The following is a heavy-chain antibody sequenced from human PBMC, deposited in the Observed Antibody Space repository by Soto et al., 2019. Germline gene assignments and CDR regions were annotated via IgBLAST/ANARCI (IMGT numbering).Heavy chain of an antibody. CDR2: LYWDNTR. Sequence: QITLKESRPTLVNPTQTLTLTCSFSGFSLYTRGVGVGWVRQPPGKALEWLALLYWDNTRRYSPSLKNSLTIAKGTSENQVVLTMTNMEPEDTGTYYCARYITDTYFDVWGKGTTVTVSS. J-gene: IGHJ6*04. CDR1: GFSLYTRGVG. V-gene: IGHV2-5*02. CDR3: ARYITDTYFDV. D-gene: IGHD1-20*01.